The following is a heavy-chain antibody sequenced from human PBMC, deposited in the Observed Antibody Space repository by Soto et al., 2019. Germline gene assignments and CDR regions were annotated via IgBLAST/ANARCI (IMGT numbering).Heavy chain of an antibody. CDR3: AREATDSYYYGMDV. CDR1: GFTFSSYG. V-gene: IGHV3-33*01. Sequence: QVQLVESGGGVVQPGRSLRLSCAASGFTFSSYGMHWVRQAPGKGLEWVAVIWYDGSNKYYADSVKGRFTISRDNSKNPLYLQMNSLRAEDTAVYYCAREATDSYYYGMDVWGQGTTVTVSS. D-gene: IGHD3-22*01. J-gene: IGHJ6*02. CDR2: IWYDGSNK.